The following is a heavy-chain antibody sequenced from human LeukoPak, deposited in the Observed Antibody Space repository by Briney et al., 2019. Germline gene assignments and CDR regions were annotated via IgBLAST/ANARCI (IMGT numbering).Heavy chain of an antibody. Sequence: SETLSLTCTVSGGSISSYYWSWIRQPPGKGLEWIGYIYYSGSTNYNPSLKSRVTISVDTSKNQFSLKLSSVTAADTAVYYCARVSGSTAETHWFDPWGQGTLVTVSS. CDR1: GGSISSYY. D-gene: IGHD3-10*01. CDR2: IYYSGST. CDR3: ARVSGSTAETHWFDP. V-gene: IGHV4-59*01. J-gene: IGHJ5*02.